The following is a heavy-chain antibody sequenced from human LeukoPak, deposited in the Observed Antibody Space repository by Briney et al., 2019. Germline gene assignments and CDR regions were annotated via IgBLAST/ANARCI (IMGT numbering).Heavy chain of an antibody. V-gene: IGHV3-53*01. CDR2: IYSGGAT. D-gene: IGHD5-24*01. Sequence: GGSLRLSCAASGFTVSSNYMSWVRQAPGKGLEWVSVIYSGGATNYADSVKGRFTISRDNAKNSLYLQMNSLRAEDTAVYYCARGPFRDGYNYGDYWGQGTLVTVSS. CDR1: GFTVSSNY. CDR3: ARGPFRDGYNYGDY. J-gene: IGHJ4*02.